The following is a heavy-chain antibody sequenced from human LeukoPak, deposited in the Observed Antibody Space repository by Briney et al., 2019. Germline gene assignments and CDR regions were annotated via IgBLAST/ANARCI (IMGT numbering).Heavy chain of an antibody. CDR3: ARRPDSGSYYVDY. Sequence: PGGSLRLSCAASGFTFSNYAMHWVRQAPGKGLEYVSAISSNGVSTNYANFVKGRFTISRDNSKNTLFLQMGSLRAEDMAVSFCARRPDSGSYYVDYWGQGTLVTVSS. CDR1: GFTFSNYA. J-gene: IGHJ4*02. D-gene: IGHD1-26*01. V-gene: IGHV3-64*01. CDR2: ISSNGVST.